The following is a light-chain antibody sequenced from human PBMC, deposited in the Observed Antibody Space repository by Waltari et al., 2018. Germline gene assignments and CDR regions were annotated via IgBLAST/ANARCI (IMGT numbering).Light chain of an antibody. CDR1: QSVSSN. CDR2: GAS. V-gene: IGKV3-15*01. CDR3: QQYNNWPLFT. Sequence: EIVMTQSPATLSVSPGERATLSCRASQSVSSNLAWYQQKPGQAPRPLNYGASTRATGIAARFSGSGSGTEFTLTISSLQSEDFAVYYCQQYNNWPLFTFGPGTKVDIK. J-gene: IGKJ3*01.